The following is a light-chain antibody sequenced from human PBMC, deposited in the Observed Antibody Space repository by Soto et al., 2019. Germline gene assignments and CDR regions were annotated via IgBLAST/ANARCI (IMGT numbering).Light chain of an antibody. V-gene: IGKV2-30*01. J-gene: IGKJ1*01. CDR2: AAS. CDR1: QSLVYSDGNTY. CDR3: QQYGSSPRT. Sequence: DVVMTQSPLSLPVTLGQPASISCRSSQSLVYSDGNTYLNWFQQRPGQSPRLLIYAASSRATGIPDRFSGSGSGTDFSLTISRLEAEDFAVYYCQQYGSSPRTFGQGTKVDIK.